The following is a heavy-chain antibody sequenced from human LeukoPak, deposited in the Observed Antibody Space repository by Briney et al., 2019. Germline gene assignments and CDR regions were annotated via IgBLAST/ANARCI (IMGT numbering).Heavy chain of an antibody. CDR1: GGSISSYY. J-gene: IGHJ5*02. CDR2: IYYSGST. V-gene: IGHV4-59*01. Sequence: PETLSLTCTVSGGSISSYYWSWIRQPPGKGLEWIGYIYYSGSTNYNPSLKSRVTISVDTSKNQFSLKLSSVTAADTAVYYCARITMVRGVIWFDPWGQGTLVTVSS. CDR3: ARITMVRGVIWFDP. D-gene: IGHD3-10*01.